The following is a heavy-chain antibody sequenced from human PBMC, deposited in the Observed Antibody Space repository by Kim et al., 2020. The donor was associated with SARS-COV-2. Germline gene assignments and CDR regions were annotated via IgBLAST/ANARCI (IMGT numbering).Heavy chain of an antibody. CDR3: AKKFHYGSGSYLYYFDY. V-gene: IGHV3-23*01. CDR2: ISGSDGST. J-gene: IGHJ4*02. Sequence: GGSLRLFCAASGFTFSNYAMSWVRQAPGKGLEWVSTISGSDGSTYYADSVRGRFTISRDNSKNTLYLQMNSLRAEDTAVYYCAKKFHYGSGSYLYYFDYWGQGTLVTVSS. CDR1: GFTFSNYA. D-gene: IGHD3-10*01.